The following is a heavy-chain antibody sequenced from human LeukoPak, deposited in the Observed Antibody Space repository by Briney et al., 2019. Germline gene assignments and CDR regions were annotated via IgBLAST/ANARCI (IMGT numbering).Heavy chain of an antibody. CDR3: AKAPVTTCSGAYCYPFDY. Sequence: GSLRLSCVASGFTFSRHGMNWVRQAPGKGLEWVSGISPSGDIKYYVDSVKGRFTVSRDNSKNTLYLQINSLRDEDTAVYYCAKAPVTTCSGAYCYPFDYWGQGTLVTVSS. V-gene: IGHV3-23*01. CDR2: ISPSGDIK. D-gene: IGHD2-21*01. CDR1: GFTFSRHG. J-gene: IGHJ4*02.